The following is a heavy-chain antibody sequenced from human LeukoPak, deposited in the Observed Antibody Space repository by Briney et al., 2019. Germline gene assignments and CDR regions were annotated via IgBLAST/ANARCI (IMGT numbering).Heavy chain of an antibody. V-gene: IGHV3-23*01. CDR3: AKTQNWNYISYYYYYMDV. D-gene: IGHD1-7*01. Sequence: GGSLRLSCATSGFNFWNFVVNWVRQAPGKGLEWVSAISGEGAKTYYRDSVKGRFTISTDSGDNTVYPEMNNLTVEDTAVYYCAKTQNWNYISYYYYYMDVWGKGTAVTVSS. CDR1: GFNFWNFV. CDR2: ISGEGAKT. J-gene: IGHJ6*03.